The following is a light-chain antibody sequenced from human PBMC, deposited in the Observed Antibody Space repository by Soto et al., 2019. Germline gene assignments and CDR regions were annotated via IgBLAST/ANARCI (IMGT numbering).Light chain of an antibody. J-gene: IGKJ1*01. CDR1: QSVSSSY. Sequence: EIVLTQSPGTLSLSPGERATLSCRASQSVSSSYLAWYQQKPGRAPRLLIYGTSSRATAIPDRFSGSGSGTDFTLTISRLEPEDFAVYYCQQYGRTFGQGTKVEIK. CDR2: GTS. CDR3: QQYGRT. V-gene: IGKV3-20*01.